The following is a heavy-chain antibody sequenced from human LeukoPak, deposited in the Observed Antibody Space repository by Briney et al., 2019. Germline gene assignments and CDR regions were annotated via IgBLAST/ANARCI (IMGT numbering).Heavy chain of an antibody. J-gene: IGHJ3*02. CDR3: ARDLSSDAFDI. CDR2: IIPILGIA. V-gene: IGHV1-69*04. D-gene: IGHD2/OR15-2a*01. CDR1: GGTFSSYA. Sequence: SVKVSCKASGGTFSSYAISWVRQAPGQGLEWMGRIIPILGIANYAQKFQGRVTITADKSTSTAYMELSSLRSEDTAVYYCARDLSSDAFDIWGQGTMVTVSS.